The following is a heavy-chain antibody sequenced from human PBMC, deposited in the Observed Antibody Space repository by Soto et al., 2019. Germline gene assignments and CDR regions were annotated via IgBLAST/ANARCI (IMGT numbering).Heavy chain of an antibody. Sequence: PGGSLRLSCAASGFTFSSYGMHWVRQAPGKGLEWVAVISYDGSNKYYADSVKGRFTVSRDNSKNTLYLQMNSLRAEDTAVYYCAKGSYSNYGYYYGMDVWGQGTTVTVSS. V-gene: IGHV3-30*18. J-gene: IGHJ6*02. CDR3: AKGSYSNYGYYYGMDV. CDR2: ISYDGSNK. D-gene: IGHD4-4*01. CDR1: GFTFSSYG.